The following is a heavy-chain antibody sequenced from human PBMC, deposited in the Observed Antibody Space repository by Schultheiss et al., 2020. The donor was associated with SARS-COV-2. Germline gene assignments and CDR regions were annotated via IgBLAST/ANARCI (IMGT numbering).Heavy chain of an antibody. CDR1: GFTFSSYA. Sequence: GGSLRLSCAASGFTFSSYAMSWVRQAPGKGLEWVSAISGSGGSTYYADSVKGRFTISRDNSKNTLYLQMNSLRAEDTAVYYCARDFVVPAAILHFDYWGQGTLVTVSS. V-gene: IGHV3-23*01. CDR3: ARDFVVPAAILHFDY. D-gene: IGHD2-2*01. J-gene: IGHJ4*02. CDR2: ISGSGGST.